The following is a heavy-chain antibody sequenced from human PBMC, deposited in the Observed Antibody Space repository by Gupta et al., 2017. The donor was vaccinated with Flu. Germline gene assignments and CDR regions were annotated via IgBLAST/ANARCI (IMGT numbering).Heavy chain of an antibody. CDR1: GFTFSSYS. CDR2: ISSSSSYI. V-gene: IGHV3-21*01. D-gene: IGHD6-13*01. Sequence: EVQLVESGGGLVKPGGSLRLSCAASGFTFSSYSMNWVRQAPGKGLEWVSSISSSSSYIYYADSVKGRFTISRDNAKNSLYLQMNSLRAEDTAVYYCALGSSSFTDYWGQGTLVTVSS. CDR3: ALGSSSFTDY. J-gene: IGHJ4*02.